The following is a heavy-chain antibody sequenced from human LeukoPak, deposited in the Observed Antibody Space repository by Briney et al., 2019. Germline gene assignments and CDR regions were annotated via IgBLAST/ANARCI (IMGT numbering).Heavy chain of an antibody. CDR1: GFTFSSYA. V-gene: IGHV3-23*01. J-gene: IGHJ4*02. CDR3: AKDGPYTSTWYRTSAFDY. D-gene: IGHD6-13*01. CDR2: ISGSGGGT. Sequence: PGGSLRLSCAASGFTFSSYAMSWVRQAPGKGLEWVSAISGSGGGTSYADSVKGRFSISRDNSKNTLYLQMNSLRAEDTAVHYCAKDGPYTSTWYRTSAFDYWGQGTLVTVSS.